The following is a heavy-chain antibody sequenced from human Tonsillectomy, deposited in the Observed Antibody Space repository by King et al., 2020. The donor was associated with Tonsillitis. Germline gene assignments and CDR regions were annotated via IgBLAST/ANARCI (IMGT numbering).Heavy chain of an antibody. Sequence: VQLVESGGGLVKPGGSLRLSCAASGFTFSSYSMNWVRQAPGKGLEWVSSIISSSIYLYYADSVKGRFTISRDNAKTSLYLQMKSLRAEDTAVYYSAVEAEIMITSGGAGDYYYYYGMDVWGQGTTVTVSS. V-gene: IGHV3-21*01. CDR2: IISSSIYL. CDR1: GFTFSSYS. CDR3: AVEAEIMITSGGAGDYYYYYGMDV. J-gene: IGHJ6*02. D-gene: IGHD3-16*01.